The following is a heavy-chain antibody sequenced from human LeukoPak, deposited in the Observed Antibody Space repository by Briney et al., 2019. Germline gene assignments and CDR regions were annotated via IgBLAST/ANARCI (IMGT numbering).Heavy chain of an antibody. Sequence: GASVKVSCKASGYTFTSYDINWVRQATGQGLEWMGWMNPNSGGTNYAQKFQGRVTMTRDTSISTAYMELSRLRSDDTAVYYCARDSYYSSSSLGFDYWGQGTLVTVSS. J-gene: IGHJ4*02. D-gene: IGHD6-6*01. CDR2: MNPNSGGT. CDR1: GYTFTSYD. V-gene: IGHV1-2*02. CDR3: ARDSYYSSSSLGFDY.